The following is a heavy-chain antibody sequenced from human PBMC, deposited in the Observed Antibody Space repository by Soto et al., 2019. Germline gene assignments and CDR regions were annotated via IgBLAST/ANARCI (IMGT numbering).Heavy chain of an antibody. V-gene: IGHV3-23*01. CDR3: AKSYGDTWKHYYFDY. CDR1: RFTFSGYS. J-gene: IGHJ4*02. CDR2: ISGSGGST. D-gene: IGHD3-3*02. Sequence: GSLRLSCAASRFTFSGYSMSWVRQAPGKGLEWVSDISGSGGSTYYADSVKGRFTISRDNSESTLFLQMNSLRAEDTALYYCAKSYGDTWKHYYFDYWGQGTLVTVSS.